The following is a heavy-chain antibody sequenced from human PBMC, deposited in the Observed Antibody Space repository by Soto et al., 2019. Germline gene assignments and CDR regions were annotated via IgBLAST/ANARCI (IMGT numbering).Heavy chain of an antibody. Sequence: QVQLQESGPGLVKPSQTLSLTCTVSGGSINTGGYFWGWIRHLPGEGLEWIGHIFDTGTAYYNPFLRRGVTVSIDTSANQFSLHMYSVTAADTAMYFCARRLDDTPETFFTWFDPWGQGMLVTVSS. CDR2: IFDTGTA. V-gene: IGHV4-31*03. J-gene: IGHJ5*02. CDR1: GGSINTGGYF. CDR3: ARRLDDTPETFFTWFDP. D-gene: IGHD2-15*01.